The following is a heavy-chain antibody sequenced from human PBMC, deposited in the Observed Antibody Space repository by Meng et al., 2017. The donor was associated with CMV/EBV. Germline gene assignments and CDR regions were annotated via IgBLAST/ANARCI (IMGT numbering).Heavy chain of an antibody. D-gene: IGHD2-2*01. CDR2: ISSNGGST. CDR1: GFTFSSYA. V-gene: IGHV3-64*02. J-gene: IGHJ6*02. Sequence: GESLKISCAASGFTFSSYAMHWVRQAPGKGLEYVSAISSNGGSTYYADSVKGRFTISRDNSQNTLYLQMGSLGAEDMAVYYCARGSCSSISCPYGMDVWGQGTTVTVSS. CDR3: ARGSCSSISCPYGMDV.